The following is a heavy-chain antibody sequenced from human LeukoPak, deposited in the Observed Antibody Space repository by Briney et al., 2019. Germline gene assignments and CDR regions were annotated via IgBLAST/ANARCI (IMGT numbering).Heavy chain of an antibody. J-gene: IGHJ4*02. Sequence: GGSLRLSCAASGFTFSDYFMSWVRQAPGKGLEWLSYISGRGNYVDYAESLKGRITISRDNARNSLYLQMNSLRAEDTAVYYCARSGIGATEIDYWGQGTLVTVSS. V-gene: IGHV3-11*04. CDR3: ARSGIGATEIDY. CDR1: GFTFSDYF. CDR2: ISGRGNYV. D-gene: IGHD6-13*01.